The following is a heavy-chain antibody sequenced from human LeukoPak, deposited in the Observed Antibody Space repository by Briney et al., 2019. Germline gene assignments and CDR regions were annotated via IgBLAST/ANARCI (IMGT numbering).Heavy chain of an antibody. Sequence: WISAYNGNTNYAQKLQGRVTMTTDTSTSTAYMELRSLRSDDTAVYYCARVQNDFWSGYFDYWGQGTLVTVSS. CDR2: ISAYNGNT. J-gene: IGHJ4*02. V-gene: IGHV1-18*01. CDR3: ARVQNDFWSGYFDY. D-gene: IGHD3-3*01.